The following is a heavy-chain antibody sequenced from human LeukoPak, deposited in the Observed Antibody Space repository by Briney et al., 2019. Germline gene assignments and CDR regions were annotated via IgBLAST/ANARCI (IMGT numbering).Heavy chain of an antibody. D-gene: IGHD6-13*01. V-gene: IGHV1-2*06. CDR3: ARHAGIAAPGPDY. J-gene: IGHJ4*02. Sequence: ASVKVSCKASGYTFTGYYMHWVRQAPGQGLEWMGRINPNSGGTNYAQKFQGRVTMTRDTSISTAYLQWTSLKASDTAMFYCARHAGIAAPGPDYWGQGTLVTVSS. CDR2: INPNSGGT. CDR1: GYTFTGYY.